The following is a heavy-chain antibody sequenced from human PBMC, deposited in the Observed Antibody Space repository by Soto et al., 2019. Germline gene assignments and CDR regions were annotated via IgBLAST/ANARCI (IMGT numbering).Heavy chain of an antibody. CDR3: ARGLRFWSGYRRNHFDY. CDR2: IGTAGDT. J-gene: IGHJ4*02. V-gene: IGHV3-13*01. Sequence: EVQLVESGGGLVQPGGSLRLSCAASGFTFSSYDMHWVRQATGKGLEWVSAIGTAGDTYYPGSVKGRFTISRENAKNSLYLQMNSLRAGDTAVYYCARGLRFWSGYRRNHFDYWGQGTLVTVSS. CDR1: GFTFSSYD. D-gene: IGHD3-3*01.